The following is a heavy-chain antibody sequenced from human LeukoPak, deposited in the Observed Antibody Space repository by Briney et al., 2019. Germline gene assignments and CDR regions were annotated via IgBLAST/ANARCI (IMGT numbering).Heavy chain of an antibody. CDR2: IHYSGST. CDR3: ARGGHPDYDFWSGLGADYYMDV. Sequence: SETLSLTCTVSGGSISSYYWSWIRQSPEKGLEWIGNIHYSGSTDQNPSLKSRVTISVDTSKNQFSLKLSSVTAADTAVYYCARGGHPDYDFWSGLGADYYMDVWGKGTTVTVSS. D-gene: IGHD3-3*01. CDR1: GGSISSYY. V-gene: IGHV4-59*12. J-gene: IGHJ6*03.